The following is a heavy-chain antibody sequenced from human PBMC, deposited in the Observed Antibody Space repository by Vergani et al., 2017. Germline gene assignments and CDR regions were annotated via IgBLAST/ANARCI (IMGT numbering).Heavy chain of an antibody. CDR1: GFTFSSYS. D-gene: IGHD3-22*01. J-gene: IGHJ4*02. V-gene: IGHV3-21*01. CDR2: ISSSSSYI. Sequence: EVQLVESGGGLVQPGGSLRLSCAASGFTFSSYSMNWVRQAPGKGLEWVSSISSSSSYIYYADSVKGRFTISRDNAKNSLYLQMNSLRAEDTAVYYCARPTDSSGYFQVDYWGQGTLVTVSS. CDR3: ARPTDSSGYFQVDY.